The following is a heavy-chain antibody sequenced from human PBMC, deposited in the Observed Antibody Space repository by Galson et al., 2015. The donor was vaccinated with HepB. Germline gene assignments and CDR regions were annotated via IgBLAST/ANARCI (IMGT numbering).Heavy chain of an antibody. J-gene: IGHJ4*02. CDR2: ITPSGDNT. Sequence: SLRLSCAASGFTFSYYAMSWVRQAPGKGLERVSAITPSGDNTYSADSMKGRFTISRDNSQNTLFLQMNSLRADDTAIYFCAKVFPEKTDGWYRQALYYFDSWGQGTRVTVSS. D-gene: IGHD6-19*01. CDR1: GFTFSYYA. CDR3: AKVFPEKTDGWYRQALYYFDS. V-gene: IGHV3-23*01.